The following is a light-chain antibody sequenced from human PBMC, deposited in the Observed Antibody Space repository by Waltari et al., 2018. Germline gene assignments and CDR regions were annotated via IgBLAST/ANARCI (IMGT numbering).Light chain of an antibody. CDR3: QQYVTSVT. CDR2: YAS. V-gene: IGKV6-21*01. CDR1: QSIGSG. J-gene: IGKJ4*01. Sequence: EIVLTQSPDFQSVTPKEKVTITCRASQSIGSGLHWYQQKPDQSPKLLIKYASQSFSGVPSRFSGSGSGTDFTLTINSLEPEDFAIYYCQQYVTSVTFGGGTKVEI.